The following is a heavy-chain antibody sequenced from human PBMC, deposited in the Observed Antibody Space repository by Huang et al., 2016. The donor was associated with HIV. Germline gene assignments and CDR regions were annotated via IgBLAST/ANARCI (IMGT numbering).Heavy chain of an antibody. CDR1: GFSLTSSGVA. CDR3: VHRLRYGKWYVDY. Sequence: QITLKESGPTLVKPTQTLTLTCTFSGFSLTSSGVAVGWIRQPPGKALEWLALIYWVNEERVSQALKTRLTITKDTPKNEVVLTMTNMDPVDTATYYCVHRLRYGKWYVDYWGQGVLVTVSS. CDR2: IYWVNEE. V-gene: IGHV2-5*02. D-gene: IGHD6-13*01. J-gene: IGHJ4*02.